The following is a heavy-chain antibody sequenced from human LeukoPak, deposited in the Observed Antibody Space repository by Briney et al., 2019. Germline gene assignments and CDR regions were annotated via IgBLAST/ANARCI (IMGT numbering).Heavy chain of an antibody. V-gene: IGHV4-61*02. CDR1: GGSISSGSYY. J-gene: IGHJ4*02. CDR2: IYTSGST. CDR3: ARSRGVTNY. Sequence: ASETLSLTCTVSGGSISSGSYYWSWIRQPAGKGLEWIGRIYTSGSTNYNPSLKSRVTISVDKSKNQFSLKLSSVTAADTAVYYCARSRGVTNYWGQGTLVTVSS. D-gene: IGHD3-10*01.